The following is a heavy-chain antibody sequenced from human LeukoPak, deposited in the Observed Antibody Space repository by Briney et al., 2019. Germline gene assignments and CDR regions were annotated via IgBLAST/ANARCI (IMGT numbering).Heavy chain of an antibody. CDR2: INHSGST. CDR1: GGSFSGYY. V-gene: IGHV4-34*01. Sequence: SETLSLTCAVYGGSFSGYYWGWIRQPPGKGLEWIGEINHSGSTNYNPSLKSRVTISVDTSKNQFSLKLSSVTAADTAVYYCASYGLGGYSYGYSYWGQGTLVTVSS. CDR3: ASYGLGGYSYGYSY. J-gene: IGHJ4*02. D-gene: IGHD5-18*01.